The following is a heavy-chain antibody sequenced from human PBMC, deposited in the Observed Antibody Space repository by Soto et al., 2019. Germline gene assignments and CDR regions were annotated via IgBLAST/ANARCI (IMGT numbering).Heavy chain of an antibody. V-gene: IGHV3-33*01. Sequence: QVQLVESGGGVVQPGRSLRLSCAASGFTFSRNGMHWVRQAPGKGLEWVALIWNDGSNKYYADSVKGRFTISRDNSKNTLYLQMNSLRAEDTAVYYCARDWRSWGFDYWGQGTLVTVSS. CDR2: IWNDGSNK. CDR1: GFTFSRNG. J-gene: IGHJ4*02. CDR3: ARDWRSWGFDY. D-gene: IGHD7-27*01.